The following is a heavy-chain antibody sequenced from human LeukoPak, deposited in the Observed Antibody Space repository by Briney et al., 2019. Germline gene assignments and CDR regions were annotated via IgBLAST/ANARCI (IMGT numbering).Heavy chain of an antibody. CDR1: GGSISSSSYY. Sequence: SETLSLTCTVSGGSISSSSYYWGWIRQPPGKGLEWIGSIYYSGSTYYDPSLKSRVTISVDTSKNQFSLKLSSVTAADTAVYYCARGNYDILTGYYPHFDYWGQGTLVTVSS. J-gene: IGHJ4*02. V-gene: IGHV4-39*07. D-gene: IGHD3-9*01. CDR3: ARGNYDILTGYYPHFDY. CDR2: IYYSGST.